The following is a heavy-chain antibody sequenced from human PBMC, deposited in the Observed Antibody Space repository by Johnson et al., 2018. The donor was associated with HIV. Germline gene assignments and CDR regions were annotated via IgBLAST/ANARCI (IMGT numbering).Heavy chain of an antibody. Sequence: QVQLVESGGGLVQPGGSLRLSCAASGFTVSSNYMSWVRQAPGKGLEWVAFIRYDGSNKYYADSVKGLFTISRDNSKNTLYLQMNSLRAEETAVYYCAKGGSAVAVAFDIWGQGTMVTVSS. CDR1: GFTVSSNY. V-gene: IGHV3-30*02. D-gene: IGHD6-19*01. CDR2: IRYDGSNK. J-gene: IGHJ3*02. CDR3: AKGGSAVAVAFDI.